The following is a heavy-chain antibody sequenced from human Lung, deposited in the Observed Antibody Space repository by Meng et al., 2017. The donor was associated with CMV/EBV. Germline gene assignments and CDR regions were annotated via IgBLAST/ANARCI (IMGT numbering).Heavy chain of an antibody. CDR2: IYPNDADK. CDR1: GYLFTSYW. CDR3: ARRPEPYNRRTYFDY. D-gene: IGHD1-14*01. V-gene: IGHV5-51*01. Sequence: SGYLFTSYWIGWVRQQPGKGLQWMGIIYPNDADKRYSPSFEGQVTISVDRSINTAYLQWNSLRASDSGIYYCARRPEPYNRRTYFDYWGQGTLVTVSS. J-gene: IGHJ4*02.